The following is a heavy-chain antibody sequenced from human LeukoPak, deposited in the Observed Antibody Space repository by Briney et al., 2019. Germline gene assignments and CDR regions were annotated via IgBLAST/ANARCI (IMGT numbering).Heavy chain of an antibody. V-gene: IGHV3-74*01. Sequence: PGGSLRLSCAASGFTFSSYWMHWVRQAPGKGLVWVSRINSDGSSTSYADSVKGRFTISRDNAKNTLYLQMNSLRAEDTAVYYCARDCRQGKYYYDTDSFDPWGQGTLVTVSS. CDR3: ARDCRQGKYYYDTDSFDP. J-gene: IGHJ5*02. D-gene: IGHD3-22*01. CDR2: INSDGSST. CDR1: GFTFSSYW.